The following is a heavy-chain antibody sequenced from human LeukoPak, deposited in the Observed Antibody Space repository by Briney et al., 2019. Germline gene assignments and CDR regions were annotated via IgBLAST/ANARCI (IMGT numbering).Heavy chain of an antibody. CDR3: AKPSSGYSYGSPDY. D-gene: IGHD5-18*01. J-gene: IGHJ4*02. V-gene: IGHV3-53*05. CDR2: IYSGGST. Sequence: GGSLRLSCAASGFSVSSNYMSWVRQAPGKGLEWVSVIYSGGSTYYADSVKGRFTISRDNSKNTLYLQMNSLRAEDTAVYYCAKPSSGYSYGSPDYWGQGTLVTVSS. CDR1: GFSVSSNY.